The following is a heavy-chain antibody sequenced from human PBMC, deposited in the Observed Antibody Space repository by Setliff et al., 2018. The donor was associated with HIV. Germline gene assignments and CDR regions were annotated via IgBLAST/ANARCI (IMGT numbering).Heavy chain of an antibody. CDR3: ARDVSTGDLDY. CDR1: GGTFSSYA. D-gene: IGHD7-27*01. Sequence: ASVKVSCKASGGTFSSYAISWVRQAPGQGLEWMGEIIPILGIANYAQKFQGGVTITTDESTSTVYMELSSLRSEDTAVYYCARDVSTGDLDYWGRGTLVTVSS. CDR2: IIPILGIA. J-gene: IGHJ4*02. V-gene: IGHV1-69*10.